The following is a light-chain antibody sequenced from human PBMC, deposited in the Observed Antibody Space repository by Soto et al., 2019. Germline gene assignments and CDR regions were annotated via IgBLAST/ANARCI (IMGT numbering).Light chain of an antibody. J-gene: IGKJ1*01. CDR3: QQYNDWPQT. Sequence: EIVMTQSPGTLSLSPGERATLSCRASQSVSTNLAWYQQIPGQAPRLLIYGASTRATGIPARFSGSGSGTEFTLAISSLQSEEFAVYYCQQYNDWPQTFGRGTKVDIK. V-gene: IGKV3-15*01. CDR1: QSVSTN. CDR2: GAS.